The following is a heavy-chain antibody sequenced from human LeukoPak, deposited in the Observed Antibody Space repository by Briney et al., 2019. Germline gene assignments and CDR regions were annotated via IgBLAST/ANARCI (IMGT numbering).Heavy chain of an antibody. D-gene: IGHD3-22*01. Sequence: GGSLRLSCAASGFTFEDYTMHWVRQAPGKTLEWVSLINWHGSAYYTDSVKGRFTISRDNSKNSLYLQMDTLRREDTAFYYCVKDMNYESSGSVLEYWGQGALVTVSS. CDR2: INWHGSA. CDR3: VKDMNYESSGSVLEY. V-gene: IGHV3-43*01. J-gene: IGHJ4*02. CDR1: GFTFEDYT.